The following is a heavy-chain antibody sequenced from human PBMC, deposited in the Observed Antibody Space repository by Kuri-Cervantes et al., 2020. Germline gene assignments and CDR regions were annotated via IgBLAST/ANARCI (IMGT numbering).Heavy chain of an antibody. CDR2: ISYDGSNK. CDR1: GFTFSSYA. CDR3: ARDPNIHGYYYGMDV. D-gene: IGHD2/OR15-2a*01. Sequence: GGSLRLSCAVSGFTFSSYAMYWVRQAPGKGLEWVAVISYDGSNKYYADSVKGRFTISRDNSKNTLYLQMNSLRAEDTGVYYCARDPNIHGYYYGMDVWGQGTTVTVSS. J-gene: IGHJ6*02. V-gene: IGHV3-30-3*01.